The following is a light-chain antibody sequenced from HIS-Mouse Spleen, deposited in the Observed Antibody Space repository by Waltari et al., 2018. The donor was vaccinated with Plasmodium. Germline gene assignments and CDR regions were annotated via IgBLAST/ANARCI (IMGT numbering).Light chain of an antibody. CDR2: AAS. V-gene: IGKV1-39*01. Sequence: DIQMTQSPSSLSASVGDRVTITCRASQSISSYLNWYQQKPGKAPKLLIYAASSLQSGVPSRFSGSGSGTDITLTISSLQPEDFATYYWQQSYSTWTFGQGTKVEIK. CDR3: QQSYSTWT. J-gene: IGKJ1*01. CDR1: QSISSY.